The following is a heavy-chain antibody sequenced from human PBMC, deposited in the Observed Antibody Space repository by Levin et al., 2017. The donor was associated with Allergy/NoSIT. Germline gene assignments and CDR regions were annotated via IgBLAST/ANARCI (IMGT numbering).Heavy chain of an antibody. Sequence: GESLKISCAASGFTFRIYDMHWVRQAPGKGLDWVAVISYDGSHNYSADSVKGRFTISRDNSKNTLYLQMNSLRRDDTAVYYCAKARGAARPNYYYGMDVWGQGTTVTVSS. V-gene: IGHV3-30*18. CDR2: ISYDGSHN. CDR3: AKARGAARPNYYYGMDV. CDR1: GFTFRIYD. J-gene: IGHJ6*02. D-gene: IGHD6-6*01.